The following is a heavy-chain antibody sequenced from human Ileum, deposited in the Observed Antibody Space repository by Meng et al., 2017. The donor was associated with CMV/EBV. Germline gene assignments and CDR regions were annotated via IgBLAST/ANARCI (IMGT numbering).Heavy chain of an antibody. J-gene: IGHJ1*01. CDR2: ISTRNADT. CDR1: GYPFTTYA. CDR3: ARNYEGFQY. D-gene: IGHD3-3*01. V-gene: IGHV1-18*01. Sequence: NVSCKASGYPFTTYAIAWMRQAPGQGLEWMAYISTRNADTTYAQKFQDRVTVTTDTSTGTAYMELRSLRSGDTAIYYCARNYEGFQYWGQGTLVTVSS.